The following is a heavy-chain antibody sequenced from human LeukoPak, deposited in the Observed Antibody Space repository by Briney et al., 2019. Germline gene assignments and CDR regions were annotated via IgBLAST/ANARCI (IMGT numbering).Heavy chain of an antibody. Sequence: PGGSLRLSCAASGFTFSSYWMHWVRQAPGKGLVGVSRINSDGITTSYADSVKGRFTISRDNAKNTLYLQMNSLRAEDTAVYYCARDMVAGGPDYWGQGTLVTVSS. V-gene: IGHV3-74*01. J-gene: IGHJ4*02. CDR2: INSDGITT. D-gene: IGHD6-19*01. CDR3: ARDMVAGGPDY. CDR1: GFTFSSYW.